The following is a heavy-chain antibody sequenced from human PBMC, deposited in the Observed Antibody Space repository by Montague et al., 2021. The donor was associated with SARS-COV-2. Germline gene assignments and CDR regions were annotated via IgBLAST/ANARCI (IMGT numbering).Heavy chain of an antibody. CDR2: IYYSGYT. Sequence: SETLSLTCTVSTGSLSTYYWSWIRQPPGKGLEWIGYIYYSGYTNYNPSLKSRITISVDTSKSQFSLQLSSVTAADTAVYYCARGGTYHYGMDVWGQGTTVAVSS. CDR1: TGSLSTYY. J-gene: IGHJ6*02. V-gene: IGHV4-59*12. D-gene: IGHD3-16*01. CDR3: ARGGTYHYGMDV.